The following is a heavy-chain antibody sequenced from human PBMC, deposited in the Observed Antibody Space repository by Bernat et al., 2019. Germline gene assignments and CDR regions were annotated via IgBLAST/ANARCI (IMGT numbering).Heavy chain of an antibody. CDR3: AASGWYPAFDP. Sequence: QLQLQESGPGLVKPSETLSLTCTVSGGSISSSSYYWGWIRQPPGKGLEWIGSIYYSGSTYYNPSLKSRVTISVDTSKNQFSLKLSSVTAADTAVYYCAASGWYPAFDPWGQGTLVTVSS. CDR1: GGSISSSSYY. D-gene: IGHD6-19*01. J-gene: IGHJ5*02. CDR2: IYYSGST. V-gene: IGHV4-39*01.